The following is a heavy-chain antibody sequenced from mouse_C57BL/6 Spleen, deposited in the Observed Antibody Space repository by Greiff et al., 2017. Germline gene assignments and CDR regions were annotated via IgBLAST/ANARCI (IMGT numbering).Heavy chain of an antibody. Sequence: VQLQQSGPELVKPGASVKLSCKASGYTFTSYDINWVKQRPGQGLEWIGWIYPRDGSTKYNEKFKGKATLTVDTSSSTAYMELHSLTSEDSAVYFCERVGYYYGSKGYFDVWGTGTTVTVSS. CDR2: IYPRDGST. J-gene: IGHJ1*03. CDR1: GYTFTSYD. CDR3: ERVGYYYGSKGYFDV. D-gene: IGHD1-1*01. V-gene: IGHV1-85*01.